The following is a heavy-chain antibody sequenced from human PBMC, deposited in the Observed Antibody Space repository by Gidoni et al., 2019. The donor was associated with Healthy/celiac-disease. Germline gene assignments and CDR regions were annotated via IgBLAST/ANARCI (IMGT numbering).Heavy chain of an antibody. D-gene: IGHD2-2*01. CDR3: ARHKIGDIVVVPAASFDY. J-gene: IGHJ4*02. V-gene: IGHV5-10-1*01. Sequence: PSFQGHVTISADKSISTAYLQWSSLKASDTAMYYCARHKIGDIVVVPAASFDYWGQGTLVTVSS.